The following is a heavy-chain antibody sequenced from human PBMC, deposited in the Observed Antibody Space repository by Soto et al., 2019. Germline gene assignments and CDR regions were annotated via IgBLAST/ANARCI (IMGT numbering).Heavy chain of an antibody. CDR3: ATGDGDYVPSDY. D-gene: IGHD4-17*01. CDR2: FDPEDGET. Sequence: QVQLVQSGAEVKKPGASVKVSCKVSGYTLTELSMHWVRQAPGKGLEWMGGFDPEDGETIYAQKFQGRVTMTEDTSTYTAYMELSSLSSEDTAVYYCATGDGDYVPSDYWGQGTLVTVSS. V-gene: IGHV1-24*01. CDR1: GYTLTELS. J-gene: IGHJ4*02.